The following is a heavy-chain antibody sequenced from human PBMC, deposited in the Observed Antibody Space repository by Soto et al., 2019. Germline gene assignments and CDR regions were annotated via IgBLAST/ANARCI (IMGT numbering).Heavy chain of an antibody. CDR1: GITVSSYY. V-gene: IGHV3-53*01. CDR2: IYAGTIT. D-gene: IGHD3-22*01. Sequence: TGGSLRLSCAVSGITVSSYYMSGGRQAAGKGLEWVSVIYAGTITYYADSVKGRFTIYRDNSKNTLNLEMNSLRVEDTAVYYCARIPYDNSGTIFDYWGQGTLVTVSS. J-gene: IGHJ4*02. CDR3: ARIPYDNSGTIFDY.